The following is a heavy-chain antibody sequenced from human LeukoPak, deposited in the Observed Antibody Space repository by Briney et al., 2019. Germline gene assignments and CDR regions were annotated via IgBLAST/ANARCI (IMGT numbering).Heavy chain of an antibody. Sequence: GGSLRLSCAASGVTFDDYAMHWVRQAPGKGLEWVSGICWNSGSIGYADSVKGRFTISRDNAKHSLYLQMNSLRAEDTGLYYCAKGRGSSWYGDAFDIWGKGTMVTVSS. D-gene: IGHD6-13*01. V-gene: IGHV3-9*01. CDR3: AKGRGSSWYGDAFDI. CDR1: GVTFDDYA. CDR2: ICWNSGSI. J-gene: IGHJ3*02.